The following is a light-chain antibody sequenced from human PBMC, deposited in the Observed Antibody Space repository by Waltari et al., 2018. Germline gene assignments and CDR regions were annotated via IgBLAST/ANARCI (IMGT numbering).Light chain of an antibody. V-gene: IGLV3-1*01. Sequence: CNQHKPGQSPLRVIYEDIKRPSGIPERFSGSKSGNTATLTISGTQSMDDADYYWQALDSNRWVFGGGTKLTVL. CDR3: QALDSNRWV. CDR2: EDI. J-gene: IGLJ3*02.